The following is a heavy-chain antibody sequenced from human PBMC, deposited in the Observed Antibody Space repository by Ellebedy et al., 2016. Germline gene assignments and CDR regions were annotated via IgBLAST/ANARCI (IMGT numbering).Heavy chain of an antibody. CDR3: ARDSVHSYGYVWTYYYYGMDV. CDR1: GFTFSSYS. Sequence: GGSLRLSCAASGFTFSSYSMNWVRQAPGKGLEWVSSISSSSSYIYYADSVKGRFTISRDNAKNSLYLQINSLRTEDTAVYYCARDSVHSYGYVWTYYYYGMDVWGQGTTVTVSS. J-gene: IGHJ6*02. CDR2: ISSSSSYI. V-gene: IGHV3-21*01. D-gene: IGHD5-18*01.